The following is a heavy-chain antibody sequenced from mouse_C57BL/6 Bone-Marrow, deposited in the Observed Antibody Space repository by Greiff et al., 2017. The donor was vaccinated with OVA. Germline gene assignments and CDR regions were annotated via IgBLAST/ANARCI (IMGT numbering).Heavy chain of an antibody. Sequence: VKLMESGAELARPGASVKLSCKASGYTFTSYGLSWVKQRTGQGLEWIGEIYPRSGNPNYNQKFKGKATLTADKSSSTAYMELRILTSEDSAVDIYARDCYYSGYAMYYWGQGTSVTVSS. CDR1: GYTFTSYG. D-gene: IGHD2-3*01. CDR3: ARDCYYSGYAMYY. V-gene: IGHV1-81*01. CDR2: IYPRSGNP. J-gene: IGHJ4*01.